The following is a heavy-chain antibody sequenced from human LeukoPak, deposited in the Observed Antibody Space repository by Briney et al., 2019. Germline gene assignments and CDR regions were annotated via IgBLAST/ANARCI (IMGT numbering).Heavy chain of an antibody. CDR2: ISAYSGNT. J-gene: IGHJ6*02. D-gene: IGHD3-3*01. Sequence: ASVKVSCKASGYTFTSYGISWVRQAPGQGLEWMGWISAYSGNTNYAQKLQGRVTMTTDTSTSTAYMELRSLRSDDTAVYYCARENDFWSGYYLGMDVWGQGTTVTVSS. CDR3: ARENDFWSGYYLGMDV. V-gene: IGHV1-18*01. CDR1: GYTFTSYG.